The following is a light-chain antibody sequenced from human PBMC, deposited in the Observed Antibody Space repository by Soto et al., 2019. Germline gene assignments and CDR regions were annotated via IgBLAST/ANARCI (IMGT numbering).Light chain of an antibody. CDR2: GAS. J-gene: IGKJ3*01. V-gene: IGKV3-20*01. Sequence: EIVLTQSPGTLSLSPGERATLSCRASQSVSSSYLAWYQQKPGQAPRLLIYGASSRATGIPDRFSGSGSGTDFTLTISRLEPEDFAVYYCQQHGSSPFGPGTKVDIK. CDR3: QQHGSSP. CDR1: QSVSSSY.